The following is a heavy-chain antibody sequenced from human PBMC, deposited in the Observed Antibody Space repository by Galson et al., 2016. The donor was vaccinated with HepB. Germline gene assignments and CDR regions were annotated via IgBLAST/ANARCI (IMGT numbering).Heavy chain of an antibody. CDR1: GCRFANYW. Sequence: QSGAEVKKPGESLKISCQGSGCRFANYWIAWVRQMPGKGLEWMGIIYPDDSDTTYGPAFQGQVTISADKSISTAYLQWSSLKAADAAMYYCARPRYGSETYARHFDLWGRGTQVTVSS. CDR2: IYPDDSDT. J-gene: IGHJ4*02. D-gene: IGHD3-10*01. V-gene: IGHV5-51*01. CDR3: ARPRYGSETYARHFDL.